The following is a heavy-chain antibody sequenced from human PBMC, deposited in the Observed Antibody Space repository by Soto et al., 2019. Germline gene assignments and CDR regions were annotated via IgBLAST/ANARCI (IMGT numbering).Heavy chain of an antibody. V-gene: IGHV3-7*02. D-gene: IGHD1-26*01. CDR2: IKQDGSEK. CDR3: AGFRPSGRYLPGQFDY. CDR1: GFTFSTYW. Sequence: TGGSLRLSCAASGFTFSTYWMSWVRQAPGKGLEWVANIKQDGSEKYYVDSVKGRFTISRDNAKNSLYLQMNSLRAEDTAVYYCAGFRPSGRYLPGQFDYWGQGTLVTVSS. J-gene: IGHJ4*02.